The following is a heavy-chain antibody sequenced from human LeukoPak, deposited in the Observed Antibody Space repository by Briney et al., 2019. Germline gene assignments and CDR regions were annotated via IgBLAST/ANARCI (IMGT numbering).Heavy chain of an antibody. Sequence: PGGSLRLSCASSEFSLSDYGMHWVRQAPGKGLEWVAVMWYDGSRALHADSVKGRFTISRDISKNTLYLQMDSLRAEDTAVYYCAKSRDGYHHGLLWGQGTVVTVSS. J-gene: IGHJ1*01. D-gene: IGHD5-24*01. CDR2: MWYDGSRA. CDR3: AKSRDGYHHGLL. CDR1: EFSLSDYG. V-gene: IGHV3-33*06.